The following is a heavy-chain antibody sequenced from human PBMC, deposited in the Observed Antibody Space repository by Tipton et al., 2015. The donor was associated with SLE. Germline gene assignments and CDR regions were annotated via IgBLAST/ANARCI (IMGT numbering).Heavy chain of an antibody. CDR3: AREGWANYDFWSGSQVERGTKYFQD. J-gene: IGHJ1*01. CDR2: IYYSGSS. V-gene: IGHV4-39*07. CDR1: GASISSYNHY. D-gene: IGHD3/OR15-3a*01. Sequence: TLSLTCVVSGASISSYNHYWGWIRQPPGKGPEWIGSIYYSGSSYFNPSLKSRVTISLDTSKNHFFLSLSSVTAADTAVYYCAREGWANYDFWSGSQVERGTKYFQDWGQGSLVTVSS.